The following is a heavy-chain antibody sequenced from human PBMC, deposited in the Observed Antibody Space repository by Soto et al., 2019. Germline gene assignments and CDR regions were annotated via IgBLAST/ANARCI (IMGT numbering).Heavy chain of an antibody. J-gene: IGHJ4*02. D-gene: IGHD3-10*01. CDR1: GGSISSGGYY. CDR2: IYYSGST. Sequence: SETLSLTWTVSGGSISSGGYYWSWIRQHPGKGLEWIGYIYYSGSTYYNPSLKSRVTISVDTSKNQFSLKLSSVTAADTAVYYCARGVTMVRGVIHTPYFDYWGQGTLVTVSS. CDR3: ARGVTMVRGVIHTPYFDY. V-gene: IGHV4-31*02.